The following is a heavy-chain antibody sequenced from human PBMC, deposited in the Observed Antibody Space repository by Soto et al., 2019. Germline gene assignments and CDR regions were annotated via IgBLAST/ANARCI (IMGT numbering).Heavy chain of an antibody. CDR3: ARGRPYGMDV. Sequence: GGSLRLSCAASGFTFGSYWMNWVRQAPGKGLVWVSRIDSDGSSTTYADSVKGRFTTSRDNAKNTLYLQMSSLRVEDTAVYYCARGRPYGMDVWGQGATVTVSS. CDR2: IDSDGSST. J-gene: IGHJ6*02. V-gene: IGHV3-74*01. CDR1: GFTFGSYW.